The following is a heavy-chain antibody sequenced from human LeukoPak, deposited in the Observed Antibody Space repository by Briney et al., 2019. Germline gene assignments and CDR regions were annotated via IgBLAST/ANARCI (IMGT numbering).Heavy chain of an antibody. Sequence: PSETLSLTCTVSGGSISSSSYYWGWIRQPPGKGLEWIGSIYYSESTYYNPSLKSRVTISVDTSKNRFSLKLSSVTAAGTAVYYCARQERTILGVALRLPDYWGQGTLVTVSS. D-gene: IGHD3-3*01. CDR1: GGSISSSSYY. CDR3: ARQERTILGVALRLPDY. J-gene: IGHJ4*02. V-gene: IGHV4-39*01. CDR2: IYYSEST.